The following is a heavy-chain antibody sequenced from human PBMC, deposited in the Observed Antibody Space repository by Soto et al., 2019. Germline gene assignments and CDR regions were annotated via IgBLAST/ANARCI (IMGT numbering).Heavy chain of an antibody. Sequence: QVTLKESGPVLVKPTEPLTLTCTVSGFSLSNARMGVSWIRQPPGKALEWLAHIFSNDEKSYSTSLKSRLTISKDTSKSQVVLTMTNMDPVDTATYYCARIIGPRGGVRFLEWFTSDYWGQGTLVTVSS. CDR2: IFSNDEK. D-gene: IGHD3-3*01. J-gene: IGHJ4*02. V-gene: IGHV2-26*01. CDR3: ARIIGPRGGVRFLEWFTSDY. CDR1: GFSLSNARMG.